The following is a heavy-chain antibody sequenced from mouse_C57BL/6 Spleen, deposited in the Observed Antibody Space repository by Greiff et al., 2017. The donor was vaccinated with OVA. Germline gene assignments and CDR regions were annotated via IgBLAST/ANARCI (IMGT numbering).Heavy chain of an antibody. J-gene: IGHJ3*01. CDR3: TRGVLGFAY. Sequence: VQLQQSGAELVRPGASVTLSCKASGYTFTDYEMHWVKQTPVHGLEWIGAIDPETGGTAYNQKFKGKAILTAAKSSSTAYMELRSLTSEDSAVYYCTRGVLGFAYWGQGTLVTVSA. V-gene: IGHV1-15*01. CDR2: IDPETGGT. CDR1: GYTFTDYE. D-gene: IGHD2-10*02.